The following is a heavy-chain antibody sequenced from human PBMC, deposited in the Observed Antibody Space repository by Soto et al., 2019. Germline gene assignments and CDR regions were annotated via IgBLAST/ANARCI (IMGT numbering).Heavy chain of an antibody. CDR1: GYTFTGYY. J-gene: IGHJ6*02. V-gene: IGHV1-2*04. CDR2: INPNSGGT. D-gene: IGHD5-12*01. Sequence: ASVKVSCKASGYTFTGYYMHWVRQAPGQGLEWMGWINPNSGGTNYAQKFQGWVTMTRDTSISTAYMELSRLRSDDTAVYYCAREPVGRIVAPTFYGMDVWGQGTTVTVSS. CDR3: AREPVGRIVAPTFYGMDV.